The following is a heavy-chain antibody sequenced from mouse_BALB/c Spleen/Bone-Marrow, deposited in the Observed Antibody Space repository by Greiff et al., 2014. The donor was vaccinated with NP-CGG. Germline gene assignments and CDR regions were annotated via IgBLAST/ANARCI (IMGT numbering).Heavy chain of an antibody. D-gene: IGHD2-1*01. CDR3: GREIYYGNPDY. Sequence: VQLQQPGPELVKPGASVTISCKASGYSFTGYFMNWVKQSHGKSLEWIGRINPYNGDTFYNQKFKGKATLTVDKSSSPALMEILSLTSEDSVVYYCGREIYYGNPDYWGQGTTLTVSS. CDR1: GYSFTGYF. CDR2: INPYNGDT. J-gene: IGHJ2*01. V-gene: IGHV1-37*01.